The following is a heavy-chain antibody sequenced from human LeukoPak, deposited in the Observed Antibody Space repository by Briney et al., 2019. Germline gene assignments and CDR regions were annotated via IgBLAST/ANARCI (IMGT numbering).Heavy chain of an antibody. CDR3: ARHYCSGGSCYISAFDY. D-gene: IGHD2-15*01. CDR2: IIPILGIA. V-gene: IGHV1-69*04. CDR1: GGTFSSYA. J-gene: IGHJ4*02. Sequence: GSSVKVSCKASGGTFSSYAISWVRQAPGQGLEWMGRIIPILGIANYAQKFQGRVTITADKSTSPAYMELSSLRSEDTAVYYCARHYCSGGSCYISAFDYWGQGTLVTVSS.